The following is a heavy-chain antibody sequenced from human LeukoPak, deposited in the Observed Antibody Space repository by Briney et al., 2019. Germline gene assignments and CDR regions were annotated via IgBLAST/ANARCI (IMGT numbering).Heavy chain of an antibody. Sequence: GGSLRLSCVGSGFSFTSYWMSWVRQAPGKGLEFVANINQDAGTTNYVDSVKGRFTISRDNAENSLYLQMSSLRAEDTALYYCARDPGWSSFDFWGQGIMVTVSS. V-gene: IGHV3-7*01. J-gene: IGHJ3*01. CDR3: ARDPGWSSFDF. CDR1: GFSFTSYW. CDR2: INQDAGTT. D-gene: IGHD2-15*01.